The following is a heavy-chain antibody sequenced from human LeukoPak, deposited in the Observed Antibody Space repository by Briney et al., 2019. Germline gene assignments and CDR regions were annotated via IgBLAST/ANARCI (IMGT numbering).Heavy chain of an antibody. CDR3: AKRGPAGAGKSPDYFDY. J-gene: IGHJ4*02. CDR2: IIGSGDST. V-gene: IGHV3-23*01. CDR1: GFTFSSYP. D-gene: IGHD6-19*01. Sequence: GGSLRLSCAASGFTFSSYPMNWVRQAPGKGLEWVSAIIGSGDSTYYADSVKGRFTISRDNSKNTLYLQMNGLRAEDTAVYYCAKRGPAGAGKSPDYFDYWGQGTLVTVSS.